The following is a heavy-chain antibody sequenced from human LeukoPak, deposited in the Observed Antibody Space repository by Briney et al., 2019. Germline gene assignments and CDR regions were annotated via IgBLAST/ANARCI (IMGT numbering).Heavy chain of an antibody. Sequence: GGSLRLSCVASGFTFSSFWMSWVRQAPGKGLEWVGNIRLDGSEQFYVDSVRGRFTISRDNAKNSLYLQMNSLRAEDTAVYFCARDQNSRGFTAATEGWFDPWGQGTLVTVSS. CDR3: ARDQNSRGFTAATEGWFDP. J-gene: IGHJ5*02. V-gene: IGHV3-7*01. D-gene: IGHD2-15*01. CDR1: GFTFSSFW. CDR2: IRLDGSEQ.